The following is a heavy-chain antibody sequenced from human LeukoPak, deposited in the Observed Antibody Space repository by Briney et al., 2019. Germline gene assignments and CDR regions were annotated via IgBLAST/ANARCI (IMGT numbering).Heavy chain of an antibody. Sequence: PSETLSLTCTVSGGSISSYYWSWIRQPPGKGLEWIGYIYYSGSTNYSPSLTSRVTISVDTSRNQFSLKLNSVTAADTAVYYCARHEGVAGGRDYYYYGLDVWGQGTTVTVSS. V-gene: IGHV4-59*08. J-gene: IGHJ6*02. CDR3: ARHEGVAGGRDYYYYGLDV. CDR2: IYYSGST. D-gene: IGHD6-19*01. CDR1: GGSISSYY.